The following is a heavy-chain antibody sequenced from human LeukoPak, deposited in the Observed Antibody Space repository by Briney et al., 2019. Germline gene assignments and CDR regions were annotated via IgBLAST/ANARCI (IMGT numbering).Heavy chain of an antibody. J-gene: IGHJ4*02. CDR1: GFTFSSYW. CDR3: ARDLSGVTGYTYGRGIDY. V-gene: IGHV3-7*01. CDR2: IKKNGSAK. D-gene: IGHD5-18*01. Sequence: GGSLRLSCAASGFTFSSYWMSWVRQAPGKGLEWVANIKKNGSAKYYVDSVKGRFTISRDNAKTSLYLQMNSLRAEDTAVYYCARDLSGVTGYTYGRGIDYWGQGTLVTVSS.